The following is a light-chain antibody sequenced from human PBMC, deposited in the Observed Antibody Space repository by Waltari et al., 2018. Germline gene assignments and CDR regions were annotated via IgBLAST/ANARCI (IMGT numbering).Light chain of an antibody. J-gene: IGKJ2*01. Sequence: DIVMTHSPDSVAVSLGDRATINCKSSQSVLYNSNNKNYLAWYQQKPGQPPHLLISWSSTRDSGVLALFSGSVYGTDFTFSIRSLEAQDVAVFYCQHYHNTPYTFGPAPKVAIK. CDR1: QSVLYNSNNKNY. CDR3: QHYHNTPYT. V-gene: IGKV4-1*01. CDR2: WSS.